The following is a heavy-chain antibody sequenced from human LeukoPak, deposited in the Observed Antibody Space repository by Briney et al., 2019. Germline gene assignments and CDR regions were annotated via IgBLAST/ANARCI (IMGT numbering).Heavy chain of an antibody. CDR2: ISYDESNK. Sequence: PGGSLRLSCAASGLTFSSFGMHWVRQAPGKGLEWVTVISYDESNKYYADSVKGRFTISRDNSKNTLYLLMNSLRAEDTAVYYCAKDIGDCSGSCKYYFDYWGQGTLVTVSS. CDR1: GLTFSSFG. V-gene: IGHV3-30*18. D-gene: IGHD3-10*02. CDR3: AKDIGDCSGSCKYYFDY. J-gene: IGHJ4*02.